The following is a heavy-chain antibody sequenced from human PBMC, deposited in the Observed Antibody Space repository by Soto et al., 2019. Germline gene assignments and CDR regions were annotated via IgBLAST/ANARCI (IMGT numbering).Heavy chain of an antibody. CDR1: GGTFSSYA. CDR2: IIPIFGTA. D-gene: IGHD4-17*01. J-gene: IGHJ4*02. V-gene: IGHV1-69*01. Sequence: QVQLVQSGAEVKKPGSSVKVSCKASGGTFSSYAISWVRQAPGQGLEWMGGIIPIFGTANYAQKFQGRVTITADESTSTAYMELSSLRSEDTVVYYCATGTSVGGDYGGLFDYWGQGTLVTVSS. CDR3: ATGTSVGGDYGGLFDY.